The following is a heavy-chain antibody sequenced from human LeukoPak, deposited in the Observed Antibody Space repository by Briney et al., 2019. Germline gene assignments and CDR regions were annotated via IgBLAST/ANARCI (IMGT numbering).Heavy chain of an antibody. CDR2: ISTYNGNT. Sequence: ASVKVSCKASGYTFTNFGISWVRQAPGQGLEWMGWISTYNGNTNYAQKVQGRVTMTTDPSTSTAYMELRSLTSDDTAVYFCARAGGWAREDYKADAFDIWGQGTMVTVSS. V-gene: IGHV1-18*01. D-gene: IGHD6-19*01. CDR1: GYTFTNFG. J-gene: IGHJ3*02. CDR3: ARAGGWAREDYKADAFDI.